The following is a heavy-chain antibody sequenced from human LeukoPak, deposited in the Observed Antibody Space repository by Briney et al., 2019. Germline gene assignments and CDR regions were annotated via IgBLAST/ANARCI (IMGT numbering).Heavy chain of an antibody. D-gene: IGHD2-2*01. CDR2: INPNSGAT. CDR1: GYTFTGYY. J-gene: IGHJ4*02. V-gene: IGHV1-2*02. CDR3: ARSRYCSSTSCYSFDY. Sequence: ASVKVSCKASGYTFTGYYMHWVRQAPGQGPEWMGWINPNSGATSYAQKFEGRVTMTRDTSISTAYMEQSRLRSDDTALYYCARSRYCSSTSCYSFDYWGQGTLVTVSS.